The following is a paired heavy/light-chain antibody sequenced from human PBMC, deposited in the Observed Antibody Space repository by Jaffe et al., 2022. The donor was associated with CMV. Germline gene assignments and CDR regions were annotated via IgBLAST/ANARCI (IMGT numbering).Heavy chain of an antibody. V-gene: IGHV3-9*01. D-gene: IGHD3-10*01. CDR2: ISWNSGSI. CDR3: AKEVHPSTYYYYYGMDV. Sequence: EVQLVESGGGLVQPGRSLRLSCAASGFTFDDYAMHWVRQAPGKGLEWVSGISWNSGSIGYADSVKGRFTISRDNAKNSLYLQMNSLRAEDTALYYCAKEVHPSTYYYYYGMDVWGQGTTVTVSS. CDR1: GFTFDDYA. J-gene: IGHJ6*02.
Light chain of an antibody. V-gene: IGKV2-28*01. Sequence: DIVMTQSPLSLPVTPGEPASISCRSSQSLLHSNGYNYLDWYLQKPGKSPQLLIYLGSNRASGVPDRFSGSGSGTDFTLKISRVEAEDVGVYYCMQALQTPLTFGQGTKLEIK. J-gene: IGKJ2*01. CDR1: QSLLHSNGYNY. CDR2: LGS. CDR3: MQALQTPLT.